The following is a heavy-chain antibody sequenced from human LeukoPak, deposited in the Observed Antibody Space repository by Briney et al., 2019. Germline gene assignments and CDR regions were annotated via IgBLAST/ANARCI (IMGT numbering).Heavy chain of an antibody. J-gene: IGHJ6*02. CDR2: INHSGST. D-gene: IGHD2-2*01. CDR1: GGSFSGYY. V-gene: IGHV4-34*01. Sequence: PSETLSLTCAVYGGSFSGYYWSWIRQPPGKGLEWIGEINHSGSTNYNPSLKSRVTISVDTSKNQFSLKLSSVTAADTAVYYCARGPVVVVPAAIPIAYGMDVWGRGTTVTVSS. CDR3: ARGPVVVVPAAIPIAYGMDV.